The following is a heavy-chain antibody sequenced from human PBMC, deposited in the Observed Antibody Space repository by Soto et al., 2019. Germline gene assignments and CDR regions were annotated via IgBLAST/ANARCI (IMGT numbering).Heavy chain of an antibody. Sequence: GGSLRHSCAASGFAFGDLDVDWVRQTPGKGLEWVGRTRNKANSYTTEYAASVKGRFTISRDDSKNSLYLQMNSLKTEDTAVYYCARLMTTPSHYYYYYYMDVWGKGTTVTVSS. CDR1: GFAFGDLD. CDR2: TRNKANSYTT. CDR3: ARLMTTPSHYYYYYYMDV. D-gene: IGHD4-4*01. V-gene: IGHV3-72*01. J-gene: IGHJ6*03.